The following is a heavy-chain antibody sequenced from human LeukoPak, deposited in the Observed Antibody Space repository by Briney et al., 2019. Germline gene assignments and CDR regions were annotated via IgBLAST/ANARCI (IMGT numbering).Heavy chain of an antibody. J-gene: IGHJ5*02. CDR1: GGSISSHY. CDR2: IYYSGST. V-gene: IGHV4-59*06. D-gene: IGHD2-15*01. Sequence: SETLSLTCTVSGGSISSHYWSWIRQHPGKGLEWIGYIYYSGSTYYNPSLKSRVAISVDTSKNQFSLKLSSVTAADTAVYYCARGGARRPHPGPNWFDPWGQGTLVTVSS. CDR3: ARGGARRPHPGPNWFDP.